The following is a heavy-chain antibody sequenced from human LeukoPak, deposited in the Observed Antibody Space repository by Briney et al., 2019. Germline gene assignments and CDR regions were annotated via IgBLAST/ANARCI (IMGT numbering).Heavy chain of an antibody. J-gene: IGHJ4*02. Sequence: ETLSLTCTVSGDSISSNTYYWGWIRQAPGQGLEWVANIKQDGSETHYVDSVKGRFTISRDNAKNSLSLQMNSLRVEDTAVYYCARDFLRAIYCNNTSCSPGFDYWGQGTLVTVSS. CDR2: IKQDGSET. V-gene: IGHV3-7*01. CDR3: ARDFLRAIYCNNTSCSPGFDY. D-gene: IGHD2-2*01. CDR1: GDSISSNTYY.